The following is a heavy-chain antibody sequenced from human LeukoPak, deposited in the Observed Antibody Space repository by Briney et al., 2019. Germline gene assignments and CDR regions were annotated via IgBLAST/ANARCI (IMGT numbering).Heavy chain of an antibody. CDR3: ASNYGSGVEGPYYYYMDV. CDR2: IYTSGST. Sequence: PSETLSLTCTVSGGSISSYYWSWIRQPAGKGLEWIGRIYTSGSTNYNPSLKSRVTMSVDTSKNQFSLKLSSVPAADTAVYYCASNYGSGVEGPYYYYMDVWGKGTTVTVSS. D-gene: IGHD3-10*01. V-gene: IGHV4-4*07. CDR1: GGSISSYY. J-gene: IGHJ6*03.